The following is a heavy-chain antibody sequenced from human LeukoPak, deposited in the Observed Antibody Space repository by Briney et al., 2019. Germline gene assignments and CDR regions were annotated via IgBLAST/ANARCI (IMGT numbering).Heavy chain of an antibody. V-gene: IGHV1-2*02. D-gene: IGHD6-13*01. CDR3: ARLGSYSSSWYALDY. CDR1: GYTFTGYY. J-gene: IGHJ4*02. Sequence: ASVKVSRKASGYTFTGYYMHWVRQAPGQGLEWMGWINPNSGGTNYAQKFHGRVTITRDTSISTAYMELSRLRSDDKAVYYCARLGSYSSSWYALDYWGQGTLVTVSS. CDR2: INPNSGGT.